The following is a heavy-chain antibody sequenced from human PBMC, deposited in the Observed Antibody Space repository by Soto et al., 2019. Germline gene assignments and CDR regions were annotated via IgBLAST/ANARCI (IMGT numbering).Heavy chain of an antibody. Sequence: SVKVSCKASGGTFSSYIISWVRQAPGQGLEWMGRIIPILGIANYAQKFQGRVTITADKSTSTAYMELSSLRSEDTAVHYCARDPEHDAFDIWGQGTMVTVSS. CDR2: IIPILGIA. V-gene: IGHV1-69*04. J-gene: IGHJ3*02. CDR3: ARDPEHDAFDI. CDR1: GGTFSSYI.